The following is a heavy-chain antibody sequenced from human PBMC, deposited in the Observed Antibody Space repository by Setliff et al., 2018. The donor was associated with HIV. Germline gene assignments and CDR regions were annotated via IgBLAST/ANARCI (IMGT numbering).Heavy chain of an antibody. CDR3: AKAQWLLSHWGFDP. V-gene: IGHV3-23*01. CDR1: GLTFSSYA. D-gene: IGHD3-3*01. J-gene: IGHJ5*02. CDR2: ISGSGDST. Sequence: GSLRLSCAASGLTFSSYAMSWVRQAPGKGLEWVSAISGSGDSTFYADSVQGRFTISRDNSKNTLYLQMNSLRAEDTAVYYCAKAQWLLSHWGFDPWGQGTLVTVSS.